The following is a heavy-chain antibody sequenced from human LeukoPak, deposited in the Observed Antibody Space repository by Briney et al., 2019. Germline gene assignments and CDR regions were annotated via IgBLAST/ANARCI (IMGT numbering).Heavy chain of an antibody. D-gene: IGHD5-18*01. V-gene: IGHV3-21*01. CDR2: ISSSSSYL. CDR3: ARDSGYSYADDY. Sequence: PGGSLRLSCAASGFTFRSFSMNWVRQAPGKGLEWVSSISSSSSYLYYADSVKGRFTISRDNAKNSLHLQMNSLRDEDTAVYYCARDSGYSYADDYWGQGTLVTVSS. J-gene: IGHJ4*02. CDR1: GFTFRSFS.